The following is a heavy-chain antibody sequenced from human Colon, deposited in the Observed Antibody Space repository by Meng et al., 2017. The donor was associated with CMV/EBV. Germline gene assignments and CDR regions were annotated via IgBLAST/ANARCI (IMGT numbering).Heavy chain of an antibody. D-gene: IGHD2-2*02. J-gene: IGHJ4*02. CDR2: IYYSGST. Sequence: GSLRLSCTVSGGSTSSSSYYWGWIRQPPGKGLEWIGSIYYSGSTYYNPSLKSRVTISVDTSKNQFSLKLSSVTAADTAVYYCARAVVVPAAIGLDYWGQGTLVTVSS. CDR1: GGSTSSSSYY. CDR3: ARAVVVPAAIGLDY. V-gene: IGHV4-39*07.